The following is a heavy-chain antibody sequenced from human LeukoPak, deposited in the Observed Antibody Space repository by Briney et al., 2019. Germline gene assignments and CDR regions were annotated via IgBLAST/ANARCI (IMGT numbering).Heavy chain of an antibody. D-gene: IGHD3-22*01. CDR3: AADLNYYDSSGYLDY. J-gene: IGHJ4*02. Sequence: ASVKVSCKASGFTFTSSAMQWVRQARGQRLEWIGWIVVGSGNTNYAQKFQERVTITRDMSTSTAHMELSSLRSEDTAVYYCAADLNYYDSSGYLDYWGQGTLVTVSS. V-gene: IGHV1-58*02. CDR1: GFTFTSSA. CDR2: IVVGSGNT.